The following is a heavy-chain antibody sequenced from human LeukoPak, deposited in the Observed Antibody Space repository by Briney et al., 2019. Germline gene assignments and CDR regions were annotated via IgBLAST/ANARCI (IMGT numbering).Heavy chain of an antibody. Sequence: ASVKVSFKASAYSFTIYYMHWVRQAPGQGLEWMGIINPSGDSTNYAQKFQGRVTMTRDTSTRTVYMELSSLRSEDTAVYYCARVISKWGGLDTWGQGTLVIVSS. V-gene: IGHV1-46*01. CDR3: ARVISKWGGLDT. CDR1: AYSFTIYY. CDR2: INPSGDST. J-gene: IGHJ5*02. D-gene: IGHD1-26*01.